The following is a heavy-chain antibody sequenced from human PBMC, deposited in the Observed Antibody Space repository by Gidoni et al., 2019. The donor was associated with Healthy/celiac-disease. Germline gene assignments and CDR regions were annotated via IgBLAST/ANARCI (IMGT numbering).Heavy chain of an antibody. V-gene: IGHV3-30*18. J-gene: IGHJ6*02. CDR3: AKDLQTFRAAYYYYGMDV. CDR1: GFTFSSYG. D-gene: IGHD3-10*01. CDR2: ISYDGSNK. Sequence: QVQLVESGGGVVQPGRSLRLSCAASGFTFSSYGMHWVRQAPGKGLEWVAVISYDGSNKYDADSVKGRFTIPRDNSKNTLYLQMNSLRAEDTAVYYGAKDLQTFRAAYYYYGMDVWGQGTTVTVSS.